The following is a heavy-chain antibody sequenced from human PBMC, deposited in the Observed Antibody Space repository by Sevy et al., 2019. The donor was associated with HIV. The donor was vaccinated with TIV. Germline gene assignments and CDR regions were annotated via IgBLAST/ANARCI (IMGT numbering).Heavy chain of an antibody. J-gene: IGHJ4*02. CDR3: ARDKSSWYYFDS. CDR2: ISDDGTNK. Sequence: GGSLRLSCAASGFTLNTYAMHWVRQAPGKGLEWVAFISDDGTNKYYSDSVKGRFTISRDNANNTLYLQMNSLRTEDTAVFYCARDKSSWYYFDSWGQGALVTVSS. V-gene: IGHV3-30-3*01. D-gene: IGHD6-13*01. CDR1: GFTLNTYA.